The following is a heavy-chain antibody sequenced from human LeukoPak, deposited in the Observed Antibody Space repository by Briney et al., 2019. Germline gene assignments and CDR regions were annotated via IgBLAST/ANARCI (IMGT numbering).Heavy chain of an antibody. CDR3: AKDWNYYYGSGSYLDY. CDR1: GFTFSSYA. CDR2: ISYDGSNK. V-gene: IGHV3-30*04. D-gene: IGHD3-10*01. J-gene: IGHJ4*02. Sequence: GGSLRLSCAASGFTFSSYAMHWVRQAPGKGLEWVAVISYDGSNKYYADSVKGRFTISRDNSKNTLYLQMNSLRAEDTAVYYCAKDWNYYYGSGSYLDYWGREPWSPSP.